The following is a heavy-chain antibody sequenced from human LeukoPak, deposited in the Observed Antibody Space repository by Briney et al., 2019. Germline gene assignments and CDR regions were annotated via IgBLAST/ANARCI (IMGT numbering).Heavy chain of an antibody. CDR2: IKQDGSEK. CDR3: AVSEGGDYGDYELY. CDR1: GFTFSSYW. J-gene: IGHJ4*02. D-gene: IGHD4-17*01. Sequence: GGSLRLSCAASGFTFSSYWMSWVRQAPGKGLEWVANIKQDGSEKYYVDSVKGRFTISRDNAKNSLYLQMNSLRAEGTAVYYCAVSEGGDYGDYELYWGQGTLVTVSS. V-gene: IGHV3-7*01.